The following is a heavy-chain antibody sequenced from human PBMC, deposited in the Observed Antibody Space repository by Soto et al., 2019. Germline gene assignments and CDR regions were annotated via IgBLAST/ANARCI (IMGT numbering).Heavy chain of an antibody. CDR3: ARHRDYGDYEGVGDY. J-gene: IGHJ4*02. Sequence: GESLKISCKGSGYSFTSYWIGWVRQMPGKGLEWMGIIYPGDSDTRYSPSFQGQVTISADKSISTAYLQWSSLKASDTATYYCARHRDYGDYEGVGDYWGQGTLVTVSS. CDR1: GYSFTSYW. V-gene: IGHV5-51*01. CDR2: IYPGDSDT. D-gene: IGHD4-17*01.